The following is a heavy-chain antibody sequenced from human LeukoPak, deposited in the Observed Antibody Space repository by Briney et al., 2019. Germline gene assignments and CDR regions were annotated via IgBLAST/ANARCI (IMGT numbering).Heavy chain of an antibody. D-gene: IGHD3-10*01. CDR2: ISYDGSNK. V-gene: IGHV3-30*18. Sequence: GRSLRLSCAASGFTFSSYGMHWVRQAPGKGLEWVAVISYDGSNKYYADSVKGRFTISRDNSKNTLYLQMNSLRAEDTAVYYCAKSIWFGELSFDYWGQGTLVTVSS. CDR3: AKSIWFGELSFDY. J-gene: IGHJ4*02. CDR1: GFTFSSYG.